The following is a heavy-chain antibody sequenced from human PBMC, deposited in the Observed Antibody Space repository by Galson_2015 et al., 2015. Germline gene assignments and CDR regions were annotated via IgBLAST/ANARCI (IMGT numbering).Heavy chain of an antibody. CDR3: ARDFDIWNRMGFDP. J-gene: IGHJ5*02. V-gene: IGHV3-11*01. CDR2: VSSSGSTI. CDR1: GFTFSDYY. Sequence: SLRLSCAASGFTFSDYYMSWRRQAPGKGLAWVSYVSSSGSTIYCADSVKGRFTISRDNAKNSLYLQMNSLRAEDTAVYYCARDFDIWNRMGFDPWGQGSLFTVSS. D-gene: IGHD1-20*01.